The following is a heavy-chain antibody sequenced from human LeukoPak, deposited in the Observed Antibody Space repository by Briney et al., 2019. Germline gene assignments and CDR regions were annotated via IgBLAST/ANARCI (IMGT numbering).Heavy chain of an antibody. Sequence: GSLRLSCAVSGITLSNYGMSWVRQAPGKGLEWVAGISDSGGRTNYSDSVKGRFTISRDNPKNTLYLQMNSLRAEDTAVYFCAKRGVVIRVILVGFHKEAYYFDSWGQGALVTVSS. CDR3: AKRGVVIRVILVGFHKEAYYFDS. V-gene: IGHV3-23*01. CDR2: ISDSGGRT. D-gene: IGHD3-22*01. CDR1: GITLSNYG. J-gene: IGHJ4*02.